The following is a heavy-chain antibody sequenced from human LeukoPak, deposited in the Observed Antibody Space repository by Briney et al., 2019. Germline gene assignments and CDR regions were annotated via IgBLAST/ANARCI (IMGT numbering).Heavy chain of an antibody. D-gene: IGHD3-22*01. V-gene: IGHV3-33*08. Sequence: GGSLRLSCAASGFAFSRYWMHWIRQAPGKGLVWVSVIWYDGSNKYYADSVKGRFTISRDNSKNTLYLQMNSLRAEDTAVYYCARGFGVVITTVPLDYWGQGTLVTVSS. CDR3: ARGFGVVITTVPLDY. CDR2: IWYDGSNK. J-gene: IGHJ4*02. CDR1: GFAFSRYW.